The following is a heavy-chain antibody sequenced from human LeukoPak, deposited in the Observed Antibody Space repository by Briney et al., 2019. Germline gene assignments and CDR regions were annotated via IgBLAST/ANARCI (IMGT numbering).Heavy chain of an antibody. CDR1: GGSFSGYY. CDR3: ARVPSGYCSGGSCYLDY. V-gene: IGHV4-34*01. CDR2: INHSGGT. Sequence: SETLSLTCAVYGGSFSGYYWSWIRQPPRKGLEWIGEINHSGGTNYNPSLKSRVTISVDTSKNQFSLKLSSVTAADTAVYYCARVPSGYCSGGSCYLDYWGQGTLVTVSS. D-gene: IGHD2-15*01. J-gene: IGHJ4*02.